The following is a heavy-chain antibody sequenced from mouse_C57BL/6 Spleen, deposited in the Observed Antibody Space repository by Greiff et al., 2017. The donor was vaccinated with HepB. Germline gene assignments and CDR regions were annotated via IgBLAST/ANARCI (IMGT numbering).Heavy chain of an antibody. V-gene: IGHV1-81*01. CDR3: ARWGSPGYFDD. J-gene: IGHJ2*01. CDR2: IYPRSGNT. CDR1: GYTFTSYG. D-gene: IGHD1-1*02. Sequence: VQLQQSGAELARPGASVKLSCKASGYTFTSYGISWVKQRTGQGLEWIGEIYPRSGNTYYNEKLTGNAKLTADKYSSTAYMELSSLTTEDSAVYFCARWGSPGYFDDWGQGTTLTVSS.